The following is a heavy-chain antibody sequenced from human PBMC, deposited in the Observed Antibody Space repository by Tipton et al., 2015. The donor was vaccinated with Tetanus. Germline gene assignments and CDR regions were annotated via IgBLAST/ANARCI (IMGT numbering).Heavy chain of an antibody. J-gene: IGHJ4*02. D-gene: IGHD2-21*02. CDR3: ARAGMVTDDRSKFDS. V-gene: IGHV4-61*03. Sequence: TLSLTCTVSGGPLRSGDHYWSWIRQPPGKGLEWLVYISSSGSTNSNYSLKSRITISRDTSNNHFSLKLTSVTAADTAVYYCARAGMVTDDRSKFDSWGQGSLVSVSS. CDR1: GGPLRSGDHY. CDR2: ISSSGST.